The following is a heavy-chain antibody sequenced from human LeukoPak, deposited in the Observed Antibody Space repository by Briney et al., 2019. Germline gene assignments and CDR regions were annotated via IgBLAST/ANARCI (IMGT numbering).Heavy chain of an antibody. CDR1: GFTFSSYS. J-gene: IGHJ4*02. CDR3: ARVGSTWSYFDY. D-gene: IGHD6-13*01. Sequence: SGGSLRLSCAASGFTFSSYSMNWVRQDPGKGLEWVSFMSGSSNYIYYADSVKGRFTISRDNAKNSLYLQMNRLRAEDTAVYYCARVGSTWSYFDYWGQGTLVTVSS. V-gene: IGHV3-21*01. CDR2: MSGSSNYI.